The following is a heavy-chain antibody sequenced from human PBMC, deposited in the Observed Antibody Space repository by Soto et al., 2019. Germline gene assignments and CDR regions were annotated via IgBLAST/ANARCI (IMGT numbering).Heavy chain of an antibody. CDR1: GFTFDDYA. Sequence: GGSLRLSCAASGFTFDDYAIHWVRQAPGKGLEWVSGISWNSGSIGYADSVKGRFTISRDNAKNSLYLQMNSLRADDTAFYYCAKGLTGRTAKVNFDYWGQGTLVTVSS. V-gene: IGHV3-9*01. D-gene: IGHD3-9*01. CDR2: ISWNSGSI. J-gene: IGHJ4*02. CDR3: AKGLTGRTAKVNFDY.